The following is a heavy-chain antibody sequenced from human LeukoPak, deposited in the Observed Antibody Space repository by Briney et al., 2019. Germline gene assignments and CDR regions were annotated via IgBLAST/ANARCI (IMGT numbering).Heavy chain of an antibody. CDR2: ISYDGSNK. V-gene: IGHV3-30*01. CDR3: ARGQQLVRGYWFDP. D-gene: IGHD6-13*01. CDR1: GFTFSSYA. J-gene: IGHJ5*02. Sequence: GRSLRLSCGASGFTFSSYAMHWVRQAPGKGLEWVAVISYDGSNKYYADSVKGRFTISRDNSKKTLYLQMNSLRAEDTAVYYCARGQQLVRGYWFDPWGQGTLVTVSS.